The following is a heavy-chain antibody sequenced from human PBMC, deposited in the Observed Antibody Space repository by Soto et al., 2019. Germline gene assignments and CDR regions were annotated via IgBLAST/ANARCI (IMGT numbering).Heavy chain of an antibody. Sequence: ASETLSLTCAVSGGSISSSNWWSWVRQPPGKGLEWIGEIYHSGSTNYNPSLKSRVTISVDKSKNQFSLKLSSVTAADTAVYYCARTYSSGWYGIDYWGQGTLVTVSS. CDR1: GGSISSSNW. CDR3: ARTYSSGWYGIDY. D-gene: IGHD6-19*01. CDR2: IYHSGST. J-gene: IGHJ4*02. V-gene: IGHV4-4*02.